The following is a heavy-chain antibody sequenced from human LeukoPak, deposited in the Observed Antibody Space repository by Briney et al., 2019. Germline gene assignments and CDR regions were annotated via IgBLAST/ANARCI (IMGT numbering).Heavy chain of an antibody. CDR2: INHSGST. J-gene: IGHJ4*02. V-gene: IGHV4-34*01. CDR3: ARGRRIAVAGTFDY. CDR1: GGSFSGYY. Sequence: TSETLSLTCAVYGGSFSGYYWSWIRQPPGEGLEWIGEINHSGSTNYNPSLKSRVTISVDTSKNQFSLKLSSVTAADTAVYYCARGRRIAVAGTFDYWGQGTLVTVSS. D-gene: IGHD6-19*01.